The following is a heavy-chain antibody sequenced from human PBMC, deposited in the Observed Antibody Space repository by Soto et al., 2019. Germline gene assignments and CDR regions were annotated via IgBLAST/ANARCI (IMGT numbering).Heavy chain of an antibody. V-gene: IGHV4-34*01. D-gene: IGHD3-10*01. J-gene: IGHJ6*02. Sequence: KTXATLELTFAVYGGSFSGYYWSWIRQPPGKGLEWIGEINHSGSTNYNPSLKSRVTISVDTSKNQFSLKLSSVTAADTAVYYCARTVLIWFGESSYYYYYYGMDVWGQGTTVTVSS. CDR3: ARTVLIWFGESSYYYYYYGMDV. CDR1: GGSFSGYY. CDR2: INHSGST.